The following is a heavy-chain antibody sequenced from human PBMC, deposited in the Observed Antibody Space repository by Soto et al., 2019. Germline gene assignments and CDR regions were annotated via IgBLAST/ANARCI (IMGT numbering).Heavy chain of an antibody. CDR2: IYPGDSDT. CDR1: GYSFTSYS. V-gene: IGHV5-51*01. CDR3: ARQYDFWSGYASAFDI. J-gene: IGHJ3*02. Sequence: GESLKISCTGSGYSFTSYSIGWVRQMPGKGLEWMGIIYPGDSDTRYSPSFQGQVTISADKSISTAYLQWSSLKASDTAMYYCARQYDFWSGYASAFDIWGQGTMVTVSS. D-gene: IGHD3-3*01.